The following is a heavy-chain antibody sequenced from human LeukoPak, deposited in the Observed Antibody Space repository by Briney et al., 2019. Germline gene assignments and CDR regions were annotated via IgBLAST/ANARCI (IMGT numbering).Heavy chain of an antibody. Sequence: PGGSLRLSCAASGFTFSSYSMNWVRQAPGKGLEWVSYISSSSSTIYYADSVKGRFTISRDNAKNSLYLQMNSLRAEDTAVYYCARDFRFDYYDSSGYYDYWGQGTLVTVSS. J-gene: IGHJ4*02. CDR2: ISSSSSTI. CDR1: GFTFSSYS. D-gene: IGHD3-22*01. CDR3: ARDFRFDYYDSSGYYDY. V-gene: IGHV3-48*04.